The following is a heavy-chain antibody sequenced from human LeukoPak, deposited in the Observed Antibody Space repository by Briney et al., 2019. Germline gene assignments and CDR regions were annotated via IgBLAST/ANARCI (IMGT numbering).Heavy chain of an antibody. Sequence: SETLSLSCTVSGGSIFNYYWRWIRQSPGKGLEWVGYVYADGITAYNPSLRSGGSTSIDRSRSQFSLRLTSVTAADTATYYYARRVYYDTSGYHPTAGYFDLWGHGTLVSVSS. CDR2: VYADGIT. CDR3: ARRVYYDTSGYHPTAGYFDL. CDR1: GGSIFNYY. J-gene: IGHJ2*01. V-gene: IGHV4-4*08. D-gene: IGHD3-22*01.